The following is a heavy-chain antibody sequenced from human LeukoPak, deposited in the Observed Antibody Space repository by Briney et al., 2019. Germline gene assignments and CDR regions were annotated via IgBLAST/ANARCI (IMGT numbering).Heavy chain of an antibody. CDR2: INPNSGGT. CDR1: GYTFTGYY. J-gene: IGHJ4*02. Sequence: ASVKVSCKASGYTFTGYYMHWVRQAPGQGLVWMGWINPNSGGTNYAQKFQGRVTMTRDTSISTAYMELSRLRSDDTAVYYCARVATILQPFDYWGQGALVTVSS. D-gene: IGHD5-12*01. CDR3: ARVATILQPFDY. V-gene: IGHV1-2*02.